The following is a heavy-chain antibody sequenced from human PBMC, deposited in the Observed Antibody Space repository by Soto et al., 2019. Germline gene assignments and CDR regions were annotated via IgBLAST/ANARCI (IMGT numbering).Heavy chain of an antibody. Sequence: GSLRLSCAASGFTFSSYAMHWVRQAPGKGLEWVAVISYDGSNKYYADSVKGRFTISRDNSKNTLYLQMNSLRAEDTAVYYCAREGGGYSYGNYYYYGMDVWGQGTTVTVSS. V-gene: IGHV3-30-3*01. J-gene: IGHJ6*02. CDR3: AREGGGYSYGNYYYYGMDV. CDR1: GFTFSSYA. D-gene: IGHD5-18*01. CDR2: ISYDGSNK.